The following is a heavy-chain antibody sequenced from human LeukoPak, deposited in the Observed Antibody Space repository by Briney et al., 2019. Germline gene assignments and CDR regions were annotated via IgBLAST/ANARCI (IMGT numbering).Heavy chain of an antibody. D-gene: IGHD6-6*01. Sequence: SETLSLTCTVSGGSISSSSYYWGWIRQPPGKGLEWIGSIYYSGSTYYNPSLKSRVTISVDTSKNQFSLKLSSVTAADTAVYYCARRGFEYSSSAGDYWGQGTLVTVSS. CDR3: ARRGFEYSSSAGDY. J-gene: IGHJ4*02. CDR1: GGSISSSSYY. V-gene: IGHV4-39*01. CDR2: IYYSGST.